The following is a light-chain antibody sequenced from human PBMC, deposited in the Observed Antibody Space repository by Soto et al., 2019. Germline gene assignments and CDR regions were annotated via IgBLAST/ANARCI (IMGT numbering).Light chain of an antibody. J-gene: IGKJ2*01. CDR3: QQYGDWPPDT. CDR2: DAS. Sequence: EIVMTQSPATLSVSPVERATLYCRASQSVSRNLAWYQQKPGQPPRLLIYDASTRATGVPARFGGSGSGTEFTLTISGLQSEDFAVYYCQQYGDWPPDTFGQGTKVEI. V-gene: IGKV3-15*01. CDR1: QSVSRN.